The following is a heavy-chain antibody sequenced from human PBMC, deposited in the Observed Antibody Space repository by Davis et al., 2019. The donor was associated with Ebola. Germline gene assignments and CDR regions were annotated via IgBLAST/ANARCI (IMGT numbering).Heavy chain of an antibody. J-gene: IGHJ2*01. D-gene: IGHD7-27*01. CDR3: AKDVLTGDLAWGGYFDL. CDR2: ISWNSGSI. Sequence: GGSLRLSCAASGFTFDDYAMHWVRQAPGKGLEWVSGISWNSGSIGYADSVKGRFTISRDNAKNSLYLQMNSLRAEGTALYYCAKDVLTGDLAWGGYFDLWGRGTLVTVSS. V-gene: IGHV3-9*01. CDR1: GFTFDDYA.